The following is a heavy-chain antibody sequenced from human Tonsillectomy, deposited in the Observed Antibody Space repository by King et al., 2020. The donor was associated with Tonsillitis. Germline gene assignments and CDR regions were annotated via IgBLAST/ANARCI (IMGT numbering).Heavy chain of an antibody. D-gene: IGHD3-10*01. CDR1: GFTFSSYS. Sequence: VQLVESGGGLVQPGGSLRLSCAASGFTFSSYSMIWVRQSPGKGLAWISYISSNSVTIENAVSVEGRFTISRDDAKNSVFLQMSSLSAEDTAVYYCARDLSPGASPDGFDFWGQGTMVTVSS. J-gene: IGHJ3*01. CDR3: ARDLSPGASPDGFDF. CDR2: ISSNSVTI. V-gene: IGHV3-48*01.